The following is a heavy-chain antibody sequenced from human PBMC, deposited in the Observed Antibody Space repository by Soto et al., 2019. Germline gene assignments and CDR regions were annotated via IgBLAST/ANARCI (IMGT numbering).Heavy chain of an antibody. D-gene: IGHD3-9*01. V-gene: IGHV3-11*05. CDR2: IISSSSYT. CDR1: GFTFSDYY. CDR3: ARDADILTGSDAFDI. Sequence: QVQLVESGGGLVKPGGSLRLSCAASGFTFSDYYMSWIRQAPGKGLEWVSYIISSSSYTNYADSVKGRFTISRDNAKNSLYLQMNSLRAEDTAVYYCARDADILTGSDAFDICGQGTMVTVSS. J-gene: IGHJ3*02.